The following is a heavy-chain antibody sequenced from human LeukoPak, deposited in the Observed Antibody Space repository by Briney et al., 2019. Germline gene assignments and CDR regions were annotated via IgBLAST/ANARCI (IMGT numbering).Heavy chain of an antibody. J-gene: IGHJ4*02. CDR2: INAGNGNT. CDR1: GYTFTSYA. CDR3: ARGDSSSWPYYFDY. V-gene: IGHV1-3*01. Sequence: GASVKVSCKASGYTFTSYAMHWVRQAPGQRLEWMGWINAGNGNTKYSQKFQGRVTITRDTSASTAYMELSSLRSEDTAVYYCARGDSSSWPYYFDYWGQGTLVIVSS. D-gene: IGHD6-13*01.